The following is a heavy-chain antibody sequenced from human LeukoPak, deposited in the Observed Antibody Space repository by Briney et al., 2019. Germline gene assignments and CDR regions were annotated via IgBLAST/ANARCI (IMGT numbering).Heavy chain of an antibody. CDR2: INPNSGGT. D-gene: IGHD5-18*01. CDR3: ARAYSYGQRRYYFDY. V-gene: IGHV1-2*02. J-gene: IGHJ4*02. CDR1: GYTFTGYY. Sequence: GASVKVSCKASGYTFTGYYMHWVRQAPGQGLEWMGWINPNSGGTNYAQKFQGRVTMTRDTSISTAYMELSRLRSDDTAVYYCARAYSYGQRRYYFDYWGQGTLVTVSS.